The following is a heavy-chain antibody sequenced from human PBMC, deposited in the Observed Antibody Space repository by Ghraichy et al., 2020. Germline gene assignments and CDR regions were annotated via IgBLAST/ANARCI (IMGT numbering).Heavy chain of an antibody. V-gene: IGHV4-59*01. CDR2: IYYSGST. Sequence: SETLSLTCTVSGGSISSFFWNWSRQPPGKGLEYIGNIYYSGSTYYNPSLTSRVTISVDTSKNQFSLRLSSVTAADTAVYYCARWTHCGGDCYFLDYWGQGTLVTVSS. CDR3: ARWTHCGGDCYFLDY. CDR1: GGSISSFF. J-gene: IGHJ4*02. D-gene: IGHD2-21*02.